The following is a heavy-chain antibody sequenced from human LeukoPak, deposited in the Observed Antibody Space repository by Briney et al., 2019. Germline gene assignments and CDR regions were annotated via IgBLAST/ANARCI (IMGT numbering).Heavy chain of an antibody. V-gene: IGHV3-53*01. Sequence: PGGSLRLSCVASGFIVSSSYMSWVRQAPGKGLEWVSFSYSGGTTYYAESVRGRFTTSRDNSKNTLYLQIDSLRVEDTAVYYCARDGNYYDRSGSYFRYYYMDVWGEGTTVTVSS. CDR2: SYSGGTT. D-gene: IGHD3-22*01. CDR3: ARDGNYYDRSGSYFRYYYMDV. J-gene: IGHJ6*03. CDR1: GFIVSSSY.